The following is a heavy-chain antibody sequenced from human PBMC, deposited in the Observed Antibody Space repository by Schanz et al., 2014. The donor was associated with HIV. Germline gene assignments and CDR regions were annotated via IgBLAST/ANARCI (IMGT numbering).Heavy chain of an antibody. CDR3: AKGFPDNNHSYFRY. CDR1: GFNFTRAW. J-gene: IGHJ4*03. Sequence: EMQLVESGGALVKPGGSLRLSCAASGFNFTRAWMSWVRQAPGKGLEWVSALSGSGDSTYYADSVKGRFTISRDNSKNTLYLQMNSLRVEDTAVYYCAKGFPDNNHSYFRYWGPGTVVTVSS. D-gene: IGHD3-10*01. CDR2: LSGSGDST. V-gene: IGHV3-23*04.